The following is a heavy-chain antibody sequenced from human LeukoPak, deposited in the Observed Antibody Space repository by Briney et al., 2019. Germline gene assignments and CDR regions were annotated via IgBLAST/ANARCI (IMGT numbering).Heavy chain of an antibody. CDR2: IVPVFGTA. Sequence: SVKVSCKASGGTFSSYAISWVRQAPGQGLEWMGGIVPVFGTANYAQKFQGRVTITADESTSTAYMELSSLRSEDTAVYYCARYCSSTSCYGFDYWGQGTLVTVSS. V-gene: IGHV1-69*13. J-gene: IGHJ4*02. CDR3: ARYCSSTSCYGFDY. D-gene: IGHD2-2*01. CDR1: GGTFSSYA.